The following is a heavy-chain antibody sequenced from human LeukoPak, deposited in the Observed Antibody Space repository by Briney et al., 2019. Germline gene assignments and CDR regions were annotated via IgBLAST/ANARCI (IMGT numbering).Heavy chain of an antibody. CDR3: ASLDIVVVPAAPGAFDI. Sequence: ASVKVSCKASGYTFTGYYMHWVRQAPGQGLEWMGWINPNGGGTNYAQKFQGRVTMTRDTSISTAYMELSRLRSDDTAVYYCASLDIVVVPAAPGAFDIWGQGTMVTVSS. J-gene: IGHJ3*02. V-gene: IGHV1-2*02. D-gene: IGHD2-2*01. CDR1: GYTFTGYY. CDR2: INPNGGGT.